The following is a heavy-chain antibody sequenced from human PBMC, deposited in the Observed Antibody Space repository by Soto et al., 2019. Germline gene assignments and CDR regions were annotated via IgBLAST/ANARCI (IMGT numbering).Heavy chain of an antibody. CDR1: GGSISSGDYY. V-gene: IGHV4-30-4*01. J-gene: IGHJ4*02. CDR3: DRAGYGSGSYSNY. Sequence: SETLSLTCTVSGGSISSGDYYWSWIRQPPGKGLEWIGYIYYSGSTYYNPSLKSRVTISVDTSKNQLSLKLSSVTAADTAVYYCDRAGYGSGSYSNYWGQGTLVTVSS. D-gene: IGHD3-10*01. CDR2: IYYSGST.